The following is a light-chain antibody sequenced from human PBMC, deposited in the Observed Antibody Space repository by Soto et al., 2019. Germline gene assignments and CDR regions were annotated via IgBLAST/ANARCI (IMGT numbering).Light chain of an antibody. CDR1: QSVSNN. V-gene: IGKV3D-15*01. Sequence: EIVLTQSPGTLSLSPGERATLSCRASQSVSNNYLAWYQQKPGQAPRLLIYGASNRATGIPDRFSGSGSGTEFTLTISSLQSEDFAVYYCQQYNNWPPWTFGQGTKGDIK. CDR2: GAS. J-gene: IGKJ1*01. CDR3: QQYNNWPPWT.